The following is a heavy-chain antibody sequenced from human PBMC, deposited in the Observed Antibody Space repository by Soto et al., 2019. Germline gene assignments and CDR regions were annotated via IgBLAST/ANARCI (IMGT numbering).Heavy chain of an antibody. V-gene: IGHV3-23*01. CDR1: GFTFSSYA. D-gene: IGHD2-2*02. J-gene: IGHJ6*03. CDR2: ISGSGGST. CDR3: AKDPVPAAILGGLELPDYYYYYYMDV. Sequence: GGSLRLSCAASGFTFSSYAMSWVRQAPGKGLEWVSAISGSGGSTYYADSVKGRFTISRDNSKNTLYLQMNSLRAEDTAVYYCAKDPVPAAILGGLELPDYYYYYYMDVWGKGTTVTVSS.